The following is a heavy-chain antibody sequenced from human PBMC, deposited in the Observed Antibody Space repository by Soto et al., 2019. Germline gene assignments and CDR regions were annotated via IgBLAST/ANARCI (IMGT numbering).Heavy chain of an antibody. CDR1: GGSISSYY. Sequence: DTMSETCSVCGGSISSYYWNWLRQPPGKGLEWIGYIYYSGSTNYNPSLKSRVTISVDTSKNQFSLKLSSVTAADTAVYYFARAKYCYDSSGNGFDPWGQGTLVTVSS. J-gene: IGHJ5*02. CDR3: ARAKYCYDSSGNGFDP. V-gene: IGHV4-59*07. CDR2: IYYSGST. D-gene: IGHD3-22*01.